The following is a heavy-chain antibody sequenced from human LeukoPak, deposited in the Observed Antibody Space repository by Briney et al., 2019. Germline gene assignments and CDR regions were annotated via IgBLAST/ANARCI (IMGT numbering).Heavy chain of an antibody. V-gene: IGHV4-59*02. CDR3: ARGEYYYDSSGYPTVGFDP. CDR2: IYYSGST. D-gene: IGHD3-22*01. CDR1: GGSVSSYY. J-gene: IGHJ5*02. Sequence: PSGTLSLTCTVSGGSVSSYYWSWIRQPPGKGLEWIGYIYYSGSTNYNPSLKSRVTISVDTSKNQFSLKLSSVTAADTAVYYCARGEYYYDSSGYPTVGFDPWGQGTLVTVSS.